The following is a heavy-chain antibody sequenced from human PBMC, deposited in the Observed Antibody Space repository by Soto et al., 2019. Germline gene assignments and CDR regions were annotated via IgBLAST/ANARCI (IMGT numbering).Heavy chain of an antibody. CDR2: ISGNGGAT. Sequence: DVQMLESGGGLVRPGGSRRLSCVASGFTFSNYAMRWVRQTPGKGLEWVATISGNGGATNYADSLKGRFTISRDNSKDTLFLDINTLRGDDTATYFCAKDPRRFHLGSGDGPYFFDYWGQGNLVTVSS. CDR3: AKDPRRFHLGSGDGPYFFDY. CDR1: GFTFSNYA. D-gene: IGHD3-10*01. V-gene: IGHV3-23*01. J-gene: IGHJ4*02.